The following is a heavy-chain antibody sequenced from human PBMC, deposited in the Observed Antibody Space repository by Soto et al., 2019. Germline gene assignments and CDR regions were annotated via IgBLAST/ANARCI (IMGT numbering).Heavy chain of an antibody. Sequence: GGSLRLSCAASGFTFSSYAMSWVRQAPGKGLEWVSAISGSGGSTYYADSVKGRFTISRDNSKNTLYLQMNSLRAEDTAVYYCARGHYDFWSGYYMYLRAIDYWGQGTLVTVSS. V-gene: IGHV3-23*01. D-gene: IGHD3-3*01. J-gene: IGHJ4*02. CDR3: ARGHYDFWSGYYMYLRAIDY. CDR2: ISGSGGST. CDR1: GFTFSSYA.